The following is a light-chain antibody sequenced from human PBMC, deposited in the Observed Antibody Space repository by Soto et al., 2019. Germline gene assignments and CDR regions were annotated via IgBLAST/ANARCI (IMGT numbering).Light chain of an antibody. CDR3: QRYGG. CDR2: SAS. CDR1: QSVSSSH. Sequence: EIMLKQSPGTLSLSPGERATLSCRASQSVSSSHLAWYQQKPGQAPRLLIYSASSRATGIPDRFNGSGSGTDFTLTISRLEPEDFAVYYCQRYGGFGQGTKVDI. J-gene: IGKJ1*01. V-gene: IGKV3-20*01.